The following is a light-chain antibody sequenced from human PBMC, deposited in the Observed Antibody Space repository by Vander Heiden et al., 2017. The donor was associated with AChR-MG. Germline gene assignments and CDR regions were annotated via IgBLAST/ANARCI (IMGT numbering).Light chain of an antibody. CDR3: QQDGCSPEST. CDR2: GAS. J-gene: IGKJ2*01. CDR1: QSVSSSY. Sequence: EIVLTQSPGTLSLSPGERATLSCRASQSVSSSYLAWYQQKPGQAPRLLIYGASSRATGIPDRFTGSGYGTDFTLTISRREPEDFAVYYCQQDGCSPESTFGQGTKLDIK. V-gene: IGKV3-20*01.